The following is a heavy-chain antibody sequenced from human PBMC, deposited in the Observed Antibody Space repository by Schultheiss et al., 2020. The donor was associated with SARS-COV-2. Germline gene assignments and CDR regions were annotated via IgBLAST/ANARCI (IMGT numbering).Heavy chain of an antibody. Sequence: GGSLRLSCAASGFTFSSYAMSWVRQAPGKGLEWVSAISGSGGSTYYADSVGGRFTISRDNAKNSLYLQMNSLRAEDTAVYYCARDSQAVAGTGWFDPWGQGTLVTVSS. J-gene: IGHJ5*02. D-gene: IGHD6-19*01. CDR1: GFTFSSYA. CDR2: ISGSGGST. V-gene: IGHV3-23*01. CDR3: ARDSQAVAGTGWFDP.